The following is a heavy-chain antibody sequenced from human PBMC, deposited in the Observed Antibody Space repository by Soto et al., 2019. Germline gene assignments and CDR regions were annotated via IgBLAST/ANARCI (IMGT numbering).Heavy chain of an antibody. J-gene: IGHJ4*02. CDR2: IYYSGST. V-gene: IGHV4-30-4*01. Sequence: SETLSLTCTVSGGSISSGDYYWSWIRQPPGKGLEWIGYIYYSGSTYYNPSLKSRVTISVDTSKNQFSLKLSSVTAADTAVYYCAIYRRTSVSFDYCGPGTLVTVSS. CDR1: GGSISSGDYY. D-gene: IGHD2-2*01. CDR3: AIYRRTSVSFDY.